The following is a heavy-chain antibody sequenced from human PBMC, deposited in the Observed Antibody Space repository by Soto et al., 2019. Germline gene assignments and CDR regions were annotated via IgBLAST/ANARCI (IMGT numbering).Heavy chain of an antibody. Sequence: SETLSLTCTVSGGSISSYYWSWIRQPPGKGLEWIGYIYYSGSTNYNPSLKSRVTISVDTSKNQFSLKLSSVTAADTAVYYCARAGVLRYFGSVWGQGTTVTVSS. CDR3: ARAGVLRYFGSV. J-gene: IGHJ6*02. CDR2: IYYSGST. V-gene: IGHV4-59*08. CDR1: GGSISSYY. D-gene: IGHD3-9*01.